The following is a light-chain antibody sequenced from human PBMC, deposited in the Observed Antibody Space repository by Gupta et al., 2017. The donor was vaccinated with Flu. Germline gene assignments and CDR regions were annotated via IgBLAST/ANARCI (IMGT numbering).Light chain of an antibody. CDR1: QNIDEW. J-gene: IGKJ1*01. CDR3: QQYFSYRS. V-gene: IGKV1-5*03. Sequence: DIRMTKSPSTLSASIGDTVTISCRASQNIDEWLAWYQLKPGKAPKLLIYKASTLENGVPSRFSGSGSGEKFTLTSNQLQRDDSAYYFCQQYFSYRSFGQGTKVEIK. CDR2: KAS.